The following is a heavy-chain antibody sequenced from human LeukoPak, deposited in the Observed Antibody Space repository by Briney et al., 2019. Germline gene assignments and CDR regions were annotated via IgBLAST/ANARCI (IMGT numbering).Heavy chain of an antibody. CDR1: GGSISSSSYY. CDR3: ATSITMIVVVITRTHDAFDI. CDR2: IYYSGST. V-gene: IGHV4-39*01. D-gene: IGHD3-22*01. J-gene: IGHJ3*02. Sequence: PSETLSLTCTVSGGSISSSSYYWGWIRQPPGKGLEWIGSIYYSGSTYHNPSLKSRVTISVDTSKNQFSLKLSSVTAADTAVYYCATSITMIVVVITRTHDAFDIWGQGTMVTVSS.